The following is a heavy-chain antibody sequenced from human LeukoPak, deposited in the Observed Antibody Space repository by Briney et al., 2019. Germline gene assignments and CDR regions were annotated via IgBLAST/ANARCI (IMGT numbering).Heavy chain of an antibody. Sequence: GGSLRLSCAASGFTFTSYGISWVRQAPGQGLEWMGWISAYNGNTNYAQKLQGRVTMTTDTSTSTAYMELRSLRSDDTAVYYCARDRPMMGADPWGQGTLVTVSS. D-gene: IGHD6-6*01. CDR3: ARDRPMMGADP. CDR1: GFTFTSYG. CDR2: ISAYNGNT. V-gene: IGHV1-18*01. J-gene: IGHJ5*02.